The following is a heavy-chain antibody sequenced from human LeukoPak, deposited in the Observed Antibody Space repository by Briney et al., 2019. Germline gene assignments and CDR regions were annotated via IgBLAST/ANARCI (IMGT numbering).Heavy chain of an antibody. CDR1: GFTFSSYA. CDR3: TRVYGSGRYYSWFDP. Sequence: GGSLRLSCAASGFTFSSYAMSWVRQAPGKGLEWVGFIRSKGSEYAASVKGRFTISRDDSKSIAYLQMNSLKTEDTAVYYCTRVYGSGRYYSWFDPWGQGTLVTVSS. J-gene: IGHJ5*02. V-gene: IGHV3-49*04. D-gene: IGHD1-26*01. CDR2: IRSKGS.